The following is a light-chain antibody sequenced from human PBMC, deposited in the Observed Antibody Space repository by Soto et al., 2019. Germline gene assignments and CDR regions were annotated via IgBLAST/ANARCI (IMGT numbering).Light chain of an antibody. CDR1: QSVSSN. J-gene: IGKJ2*01. V-gene: IGKV3-15*01. Sequence: EIVMTQSPATLSVSQGERATISCRASQSVSSNLAWYQQEPGQAPRLLIYAASTRATGIPARFSGSGSGTEFTLTISSLQSEDYAVYYCQQYNKWPPYTFGQGTKLEIK. CDR3: QQYNKWPPYT. CDR2: AAS.